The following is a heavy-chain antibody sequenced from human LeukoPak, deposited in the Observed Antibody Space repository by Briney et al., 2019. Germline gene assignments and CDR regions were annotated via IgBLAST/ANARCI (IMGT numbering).Heavy chain of an antibody. V-gene: IGHV3-11*04. CDR3: ARVPRGPNTWYSDY. J-gene: IGHJ4*02. CDR1: GFTFSYHY. Sequence: KSGGSLRLSCAASGFTFSYHYMSWIRQAPGKGLEWVSYISSSGSTIYYTDSVKGRFTISRDNAKDSLYLQMNSLRAEDTAVYYCARVPRGPNTWYSDYWGQGTLVTVSS. CDR2: ISSSGSTI. D-gene: IGHD6-13*01.